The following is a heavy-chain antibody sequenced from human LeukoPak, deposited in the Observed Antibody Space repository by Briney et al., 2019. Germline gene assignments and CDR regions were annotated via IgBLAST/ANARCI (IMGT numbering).Heavy chain of an antibody. CDR1: GYSISSGYY. J-gene: IGHJ4*02. CDR3: ARLGGKRQQLVRAVVFDY. V-gene: IGHV4-38-2*02. Sequence: PSETLSLTCSVSGYSISSGYYWGWIRQPPGKGLEWIGSIYHSGSTYYNPSLKSRVTMSVDMSKNQFSLKLSSVTAADTAVYYCARLGGKRQQLVRAVVFDYWGQGTLVTVSS. D-gene: IGHD6-13*01. CDR2: IYHSGST.